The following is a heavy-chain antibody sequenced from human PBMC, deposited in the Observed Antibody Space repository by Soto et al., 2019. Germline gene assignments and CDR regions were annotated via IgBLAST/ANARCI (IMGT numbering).Heavy chain of an antibody. CDR1: GFSLSTSGVG. V-gene: IGHV2-5*02. CDR3: VHRVVGSGSGTRAFDF. D-gene: IGHD3-10*01. CDR2: IYWDGDK. Sequence: QITLKESGPTLVKPTQTLTLTCTLSGFSLSTSGVGVGWIRQPPGKALEWLALIYWDGDKRYTPSLKSRLTITKDTSKNQVVITMTQVDPVDTATYYCVHRVVGSGSGTRAFDFWGQGTMVTVSS. J-gene: IGHJ3*01.